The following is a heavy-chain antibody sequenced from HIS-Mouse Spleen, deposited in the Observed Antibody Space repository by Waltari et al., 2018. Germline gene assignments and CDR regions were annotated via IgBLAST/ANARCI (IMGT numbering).Heavy chain of an antibody. CDR2: ININSDGT. J-gene: IGHJ3*02. CDR1: GYTFTGYY. Sequence: QVQLVQSGAEVKKPGASVKVSCKASGYTFTGYYMHWVRQAPGQGLEWKGWININSDGTKYAQKFKGRVTMTRETSISTADMEVSRLRSDDTAVYYCASKNNNWNRAFDIWGQGTMVTVSS. D-gene: IGHD1-1*01. V-gene: IGHV1-2*02. CDR3: ASKNNNWNRAFDI.